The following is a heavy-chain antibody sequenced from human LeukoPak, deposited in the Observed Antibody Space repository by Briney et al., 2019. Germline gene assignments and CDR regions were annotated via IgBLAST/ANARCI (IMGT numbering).Heavy chain of an antibody. CDR1: GGSISSYY. D-gene: IGHD1-26*01. CDR3: ARENSGSYREFDY. Sequence: SETLSLTCTVSGGSISSYYRSWIRQPAGKGLEWIGRIYTSGSTNYNASLKSRVSMSVDPSKNQFSLKLSSVTAADTAVFYCARENSGSYREFDYWGQGTLVTVSS. CDR2: IYTSGST. V-gene: IGHV4-4*07. J-gene: IGHJ4*02.